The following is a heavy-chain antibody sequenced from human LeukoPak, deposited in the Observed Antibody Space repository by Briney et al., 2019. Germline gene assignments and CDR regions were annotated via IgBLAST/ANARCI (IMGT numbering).Heavy chain of an antibody. Sequence: GESLKISCKGAACIFTSYWISRVRQMPGKGLEWMGRIDPSDSYTNYSPSFQGHVTISADKSISTAYLQWSSLIDEDTAMYYCARGSSDYCYGYYFDYWGQGTLVTVSS. V-gene: IGHV5-10-1*01. J-gene: IGHJ4*02. D-gene: IGHD3-22*01. CDR1: ACIFTSYW. CDR2: IDPSDSYT. CDR3: ARGSSDYCYGYYFDY.